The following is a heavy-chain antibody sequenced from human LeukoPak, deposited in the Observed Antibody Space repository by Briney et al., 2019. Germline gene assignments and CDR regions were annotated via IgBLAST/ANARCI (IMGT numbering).Heavy chain of an antibody. J-gene: IGHJ4*02. CDR1: DFTFSSNW. Sequence: GGSLRLSCTASDFTFSSNWMYWVRQAPGKGLVWVSRISSDGSYTSYADSVKGRFTISRDNAKNTLYLQTNNLRPEDTAVYYCGRGFGTTWGQGTLVSVSS. CDR3: GRGFGTT. CDR2: ISSDGSYT. D-gene: IGHD1-1*01. V-gene: IGHV3-74*01.